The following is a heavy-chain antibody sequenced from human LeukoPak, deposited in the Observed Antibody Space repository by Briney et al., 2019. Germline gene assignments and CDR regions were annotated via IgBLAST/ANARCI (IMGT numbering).Heavy chain of an antibody. CDR3: TTAYYYGSGSPDH. CDR2: IKSKTDGGTT. Sequence: GGSLRLSCAASGFTFTNACMNWVRQAPGKGLEWVGHIKSKTDGGTTTYAAPVKGRFTISRDDPKDTLYLQMNNLKTEDTAVYYCTTAYYYGSGSPDHWGQGTLVTVSS. D-gene: IGHD3-10*01. V-gene: IGHV3-15*01. CDR1: GFTFTNAC. J-gene: IGHJ4*02.